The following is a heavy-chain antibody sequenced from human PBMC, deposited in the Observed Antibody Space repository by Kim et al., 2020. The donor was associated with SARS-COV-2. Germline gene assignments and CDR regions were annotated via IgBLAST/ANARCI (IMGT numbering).Heavy chain of an antibody. CDR1: GGSISNYY. CDR3: ARERGRVVDY. D-gene: IGHD2-15*01. Sequence: SETLSLTWSVSGGSISNYYWSWIRQPPGKGLEWIGYIYYSERSNYNPSLRSRVTISVDTSKNQFSLKLNSVTAADTAVYYCARERGRVVDYWGQGTLVTV. J-gene: IGHJ4*02. CDR2: IYYSERS. V-gene: IGHV4-59*01.